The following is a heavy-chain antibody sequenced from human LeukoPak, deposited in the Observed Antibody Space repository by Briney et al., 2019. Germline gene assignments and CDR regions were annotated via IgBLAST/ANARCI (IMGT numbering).Heavy chain of an antibody. J-gene: IGHJ4*02. V-gene: IGHV4-39*07. CDR3: AGDSSGWLDY. Sequence: SETLSLTCTVSGGSISSSSYYWGWIRQPPGKGLEWIGSIYYSGSTYYNPSLKSRVTISVDTSKNQFSLKLSSVTAADTAVYYCAGDSSGWLDYWGQGTLVTVSS. CDR2: IYYSGST. D-gene: IGHD6-19*01. CDR1: GGSISSSSYY.